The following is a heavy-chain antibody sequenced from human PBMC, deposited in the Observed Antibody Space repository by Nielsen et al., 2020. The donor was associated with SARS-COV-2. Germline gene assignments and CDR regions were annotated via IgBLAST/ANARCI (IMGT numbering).Heavy chain of an antibody. CDR1: GGSVTSGDHH. J-gene: IGHJ6*02. CDR3: AIDRGYCSGSSCYSLPPYYYFAMDV. Sequence: SETLSLTCTVSGGSVTSGDHHWSWIRQAPGKGLEWIGNIYYSGSANYNPSLKSRVTISVDTSKDQFSLKLTSVTAADTAVYYCAIDRGYCSGSSCYSLPPYYYFAMDVWGQGTTVTVSS. V-gene: IGHV4-61*08. D-gene: IGHD2-15*01. CDR2: IYYSGSA.